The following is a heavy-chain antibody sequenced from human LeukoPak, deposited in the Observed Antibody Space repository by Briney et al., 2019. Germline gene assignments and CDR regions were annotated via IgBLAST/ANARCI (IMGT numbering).Heavy chain of an antibody. CDR2: IIPIFGTA. D-gene: IGHD3-10*01. J-gene: IGHJ3*02. CDR1: GGTFSSYA. CDR3: ARLGGSGSYSSVHAFDI. V-gene: IGHV1-69*06. Sequence: GASVKVSCKASGGTFSSYAISWVRQAPGQGLEWMGGIIPIFGTANYAQKFQGRVTITADKSTSTAYMELSSLRSEDTAVYYCARLGGSGSYSSVHAFDIWGQGTMVTVSS.